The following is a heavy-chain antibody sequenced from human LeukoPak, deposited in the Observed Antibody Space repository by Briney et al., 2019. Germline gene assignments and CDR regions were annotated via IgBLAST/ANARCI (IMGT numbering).Heavy chain of an antibody. J-gene: IGHJ3*02. D-gene: IGHD1-1*01. Sequence: SSETLSLTCSVSDGSLKSYDWSWIRQPAGKGLEWIGRIYTSGSTDYNPSLMSRVTMSVDTSKNQFSLKLRSMTAADTAVYYCARAERTVKVFDIRGQGTIVTVSS. V-gene: IGHV4-4*07. CDR3: ARAERTVKVFDI. CDR2: IYTSGST. CDR1: DGSLKSYD.